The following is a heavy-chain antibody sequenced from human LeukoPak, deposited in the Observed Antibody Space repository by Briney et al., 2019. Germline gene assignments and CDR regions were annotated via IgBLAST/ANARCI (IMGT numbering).Heavy chain of an antibody. CDR2: ISGSGGST. CDR3: AKDRIAAAGTCFDY. Sequence: GGSLRLSCAASGCTFSSYAMSWVRQAPGKGLEWVSAISGSGGSTYYADSVKGRFTISRDNSKNTLYLQMHSLRAEDTAVYYCAKDRIAAAGTCFDYWGQGTLVTVSS. CDR1: GCTFSSYA. J-gene: IGHJ4*02. D-gene: IGHD6-13*01. V-gene: IGHV3-23*01.